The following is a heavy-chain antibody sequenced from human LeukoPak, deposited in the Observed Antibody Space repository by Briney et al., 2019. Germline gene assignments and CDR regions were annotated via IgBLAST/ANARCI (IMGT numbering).Heavy chain of an antibody. V-gene: IGHV1-2*02. CDR1: GYTFTGYY. Sequence: ASVKVSCKTSGYTFTGYYVHWVRQAPGQGLEWMGWINPNSGGTKYSPKFQARVTMTRDTSISTAYMELSGLTSDDTAVYYCARDAYAGFSSIWHEDHWGQGTLVTVSS. CDR2: INPNSGGT. J-gene: IGHJ4*02. D-gene: IGHD2-2*01. CDR3: ARDAYAGFSSIWHEDH.